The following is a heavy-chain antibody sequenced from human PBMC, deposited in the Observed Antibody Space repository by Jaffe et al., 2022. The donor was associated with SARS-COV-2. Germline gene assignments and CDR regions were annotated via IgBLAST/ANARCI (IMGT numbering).Heavy chain of an antibody. J-gene: IGHJ4*02. D-gene: IGHD3-10*01. Sequence: EVQLVESGGGLVQPGGSLRLSCAASGFTVSSNYMSWVRQAPGKGLEWVSVIYSGGSTYYADSVKGRFTISRDNSKNTLYLQMNSLRAEDTAVYYCARAMVREPEDYWGQGTLVTVSS. CDR3: ARAMVREPEDY. CDR2: IYSGGST. V-gene: IGHV3-66*02. CDR1: GFTVSSNY.